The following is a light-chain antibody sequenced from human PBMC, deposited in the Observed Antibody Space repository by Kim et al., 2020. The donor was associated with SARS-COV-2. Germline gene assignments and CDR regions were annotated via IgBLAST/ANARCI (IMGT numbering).Light chain of an antibody. Sequence: QSALTQPPSVSGSPGQSVTISCTGTSSDIGNYNRVSWYQQPPGTAPKLMIYEVNNRPSGVPDRFSGSKSGNTASLTISGLQAEDEADYYCSSYTRTETVVFGGGTKLTVL. CDR1: SSDIGNYNR. CDR3: SSYTRTETVV. J-gene: IGLJ2*01. V-gene: IGLV2-18*02. CDR2: EVN.